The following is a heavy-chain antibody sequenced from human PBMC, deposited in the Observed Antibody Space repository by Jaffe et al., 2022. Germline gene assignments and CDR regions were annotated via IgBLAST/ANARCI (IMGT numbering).Heavy chain of an antibody. V-gene: IGHV1-2*02. J-gene: IGHJ4*02. CDR3: ARVKSPINYGDYSSDFDY. CDR1: GYTFTGYY. Sequence: QVQLVQSGAEVKKPGASVKVSCKASGYTFTGYYMHWVRQAPGQGLEWMGWINPNSGGTNYAQKFQGRVTMTRDTSISTAYMELSRLRSDDTAVYYCARVKSPINYGDYSSDFDYWGQGTLVTVSS. CDR2: INPNSGGT. D-gene: IGHD4-17*01.